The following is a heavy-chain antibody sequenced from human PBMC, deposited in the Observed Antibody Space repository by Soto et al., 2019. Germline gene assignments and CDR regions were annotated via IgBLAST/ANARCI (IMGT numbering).Heavy chain of an antibody. D-gene: IGHD3-3*01. CDR2: ISSSSRTI. CDR3: ASLSARFLEWLY. J-gene: IGHJ4*02. CDR1: GFTFSSYS. V-gene: IGHV3-48*01. Sequence: GGSLRLSCAASGFTFSSYSMNWVRQAPGKGREWVSYISSSSRTIYYADSVKGRFTSSRDKAKTSLYLKMNSRRAEDTAVYYCASLSARFLEWLYWGQGPLVTVPS.